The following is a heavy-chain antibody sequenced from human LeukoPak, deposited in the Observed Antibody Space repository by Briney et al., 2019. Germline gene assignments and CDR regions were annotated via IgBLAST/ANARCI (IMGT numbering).Heavy chain of an antibody. CDR1: GFTFSSYA. V-gene: IGHV3-7*01. J-gene: IGHJ6*02. CDR2: IKQDGSEK. Sequence: GGSLRLSCAASGFTFSSYAMSWVRQATGKGLEWVANIKQDGSEKYYVDSVKGRFTISRDNAKNSLYLQMNSLRAEDTAVYYCAAMTYYDFWSGSPVWGQGTTVTVSS. CDR3: AAMTYYDFWSGSPV. D-gene: IGHD3-3*01.